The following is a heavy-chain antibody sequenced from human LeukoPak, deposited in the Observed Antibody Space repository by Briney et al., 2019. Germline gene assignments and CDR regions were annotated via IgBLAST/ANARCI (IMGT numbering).Heavy chain of an antibody. V-gene: IGHV1-69*04. J-gene: IGHJ4*02. CDR3: ARVLSGSWLWF. Sequence: ASVKVSCKASGGTFSSYAITWVRQAPGQGLEWMGRIIPTLEIANYAQKFQGRVTITADKSTNTAYMELSSLRPEDTAVYYYARVLSGSWLWFWGQGTLVTVSS. D-gene: IGHD5-18*01. CDR2: IIPTLEIA. CDR1: GGTFSSYA.